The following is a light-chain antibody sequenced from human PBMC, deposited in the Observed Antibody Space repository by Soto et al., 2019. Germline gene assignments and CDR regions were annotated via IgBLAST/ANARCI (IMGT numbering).Light chain of an antibody. CDR3: HQRHSWTIT. Sequence: EIVLTQSPATLSLSPGEGATLSCRASQSVSNFLLWFQQKPGQAPRLLIYDASNRATGIPARFSGSGSGTDFTLTISSLEPEDFAVYYCHQRHSWTITFCQGTRLEIK. J-gene: IGKJ5*01. V-gene: IGKV3-11*01. CDR1: QSVSNF. CDR2: DAS.